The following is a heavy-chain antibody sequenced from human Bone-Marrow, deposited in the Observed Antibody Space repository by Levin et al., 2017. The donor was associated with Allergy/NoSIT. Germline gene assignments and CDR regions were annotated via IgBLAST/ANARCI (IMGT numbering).Heavy chain of an antibody. CDR3: ARISSSSVAFDI. CDR1: GFSFSDYS. Sequence: LSLTCAASGFSFSDYSMNWVRQAPGKGLEWVSSISHKGSWTYSAGSVRGRFTISRDNANNLLFLQMNSLRAEDTAVYYCARISSSSVAFDIWGRGTMVTVSS. V-gene: IGHV3-21*01. CDR2: ISHKGSWT. D-gene: IGHD6-6*01. J-gene: IGHJ3*02.